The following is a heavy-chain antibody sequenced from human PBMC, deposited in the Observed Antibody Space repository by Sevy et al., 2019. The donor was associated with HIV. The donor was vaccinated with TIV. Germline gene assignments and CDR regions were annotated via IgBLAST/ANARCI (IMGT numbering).Heavy chain of an antibody. J-gene: IGHJ6*02. Sequence: ASVKVSCKASGYTFTGYYMHWVRQAPGQGLEWMGWINPNSGGTNYAQKFQGRVTMTRDTSISTAYMELSRLRSDDTAVYYCARDEGGYVWDYYYGMDVWGQGITVTVSS. V-gene: IGHV1-2*02. CDR1: GYTFTGYY. CDR3: ARDEGGYVWDYYYGMDV. D-gene: IGHD3-16*01. CDR2: INPNSGGT.